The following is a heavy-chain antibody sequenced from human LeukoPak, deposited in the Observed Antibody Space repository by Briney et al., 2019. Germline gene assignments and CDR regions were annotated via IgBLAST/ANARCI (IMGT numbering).Heavy chain of an antibody. J-gene: IGHJ4*02. CDR3: AKGSRSYAYYYDSSGYFYYFDY. D-gene: IGHD3-22*01. V-gene: IGHV3-23*01. CDR2: ISGSGGST. CDR1: GFTFSSYA. Sequence: GGSLRLSCAASGFTFSSYAMSWVRQAPGKGLEWASAISGSGGSTYYADSVKGRFTISRDNSKNTLYLQMNSLRAEDTAVYYCAKGSRSYAYYYDSSGYFYYFDYWGQGTLVTVSS.